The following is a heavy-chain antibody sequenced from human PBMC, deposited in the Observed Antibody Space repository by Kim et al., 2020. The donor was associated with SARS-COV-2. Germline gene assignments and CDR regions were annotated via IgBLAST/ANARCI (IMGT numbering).Heavy chain of an antibody. V-gene: IGHV4-59*01. CDR3: ARVVEKWLCKWFDP. Sequence: PALKSRVTISVDTSKSQFSRKLSSVTAEDTAVYYCARVVEKWLCKWFDPWGQVTLVTVSS. D-gene: IGHD3-22*01. J-gene: IGHJ5*02.